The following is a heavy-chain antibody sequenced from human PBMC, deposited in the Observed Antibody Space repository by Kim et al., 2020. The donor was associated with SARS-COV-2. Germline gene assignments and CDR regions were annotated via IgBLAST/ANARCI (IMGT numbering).Heavy chain of an antibody. Sequence: GGSLRLSCAASGFTFSSYWMSWVRQAPGKGLEWVANIKQDGSEKYYVDSVKGRFTISRDNAKNSLYLQMNSLRAEDTAVYYCATEYYYDSSGYNPIHWGQGTLVTVSS. V-gene: IGHV3-7*03. J-gene: IGHJ4*02. D-gene: IGHD3-22*01. CDR2: IKQDGSEK. CDR3: ATEYYYDSSGYNPIH. CDR1: GFTFSSYW.